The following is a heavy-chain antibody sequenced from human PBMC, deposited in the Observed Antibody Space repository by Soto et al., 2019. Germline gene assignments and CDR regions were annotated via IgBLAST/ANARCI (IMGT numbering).Heavy chain of an antibody. CDR3: ARSLYSGSYNWFDP. J-gene: IGHJ5*02. D-gene: IGHD1-26*01. Sequence: VASVKVSCKASGYTFTSYAMHWVRQAPGQRLEWMGWINAGNGNTKYSQKFQGRVTITRDTSASTAYMELSGLRSEDTAVYYCARSLYSGSYNWFDPWRQGNLVPVCS. CDR2: INAGNGNT. V-gene: IGHV1-3*01. CDR1: GYTFTSYA.